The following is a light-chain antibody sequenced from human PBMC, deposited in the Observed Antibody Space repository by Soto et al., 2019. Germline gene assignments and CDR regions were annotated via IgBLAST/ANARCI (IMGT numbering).Light chain of an antibody. J-gene: IGKJ4*01. Sequence: EVVMTQSPATLSVSPGERATLSCRASQSVSSSLAWYQQKPGQAPRLLIYGASTRPTGIPARFSGSGSGTEFTLTISSLQSEDFAVYYCQQYNIWPPLTFGGGTKVEIK. CDR2: GAS. CDR1: QSVSSS. CDR3: QQYNIWPPLT. V-gene: IGKV3-15*01.